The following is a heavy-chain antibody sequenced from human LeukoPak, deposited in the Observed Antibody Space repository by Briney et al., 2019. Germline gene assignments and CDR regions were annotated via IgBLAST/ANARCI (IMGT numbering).Heavy chain of an antibody. J-gene: IGHJ4*02. CDR3: AKAPRPRDYGDYEFGY. Sequence: PGGSLRLSCAASGFTFSSYGMHWVRQAPGKGLEWVAFIRYDGSNKYYADSVKGRFTISRDNSKNTLYLQMNSLRAEDTAVYYCAKAPRPRDYGDYEFGYWGQGTLVTVSS. D-gene: IGHD4-17*01. CDR1: GFTFSSYG. V-gene: IGHV3-30*02. CDR2: IRYDGSNK.